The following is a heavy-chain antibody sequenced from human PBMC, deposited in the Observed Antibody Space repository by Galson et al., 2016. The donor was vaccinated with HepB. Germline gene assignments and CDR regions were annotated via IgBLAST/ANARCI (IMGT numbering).Heavy chain of an antibody. Sequence: SLRLSCAASGFTFSTYTMRWVRQAPGKGLEWVSSISGNDGYTDYADSVKGRFTISRDDSQNTLYLHMSSLRADDAAVYYCVRVPGAPDSDYWGQGTLVTVSS. CDR3: VRVPGAPDSDY. J-gene: IGHJ4*02. CDR1: GFTFSTYT. CDR2: ISGNDGYT. D-gene: IGHD3-10*01. V-gene: IGHV3-23*01.